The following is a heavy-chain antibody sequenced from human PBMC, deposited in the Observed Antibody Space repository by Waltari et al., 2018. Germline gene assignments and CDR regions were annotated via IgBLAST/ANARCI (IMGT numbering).Heavy chain of an antibody. V-gene: IGHV1-46*01. CDR3: VRDPHYYGSGSAIDY. CDR2: INPRSDTS. Sequence: QVQLVQSGAGVKKPGASVVVSCNASGYTFTSFYLHWVRQAPGQGLEWVGMINPRSDTSRSAQRFQGRSSRTTDTSTSRAYMELSSLSSEDTAVYYCVRDPHYYGSGSAIDYWGQGTLVTVSS. J-gene: IGHJ4*02. D-gene: IGHD3-10*01. CDR1: GYTFTSFY.